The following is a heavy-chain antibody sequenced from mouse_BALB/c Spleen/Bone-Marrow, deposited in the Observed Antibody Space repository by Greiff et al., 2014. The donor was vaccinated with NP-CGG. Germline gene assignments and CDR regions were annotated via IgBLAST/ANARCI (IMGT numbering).Heavy chain of an antibody. D-gene: IGHD4-1*01. CDR2: IYPRSDNT. V-gene: IGHV1-77*01. Sequence: QVQLKESGAELARPGASVKLSCKASGYTFTDYYINWVKQRTGQGLEWIGEIYPRSDNTYYNEKFKGKATLTADQSSSTAYLQLSSLTSEDSAVYFCARDWDYYAMDYWGQGTSVTVSS. J-gene: IGHJ4*01. CDR3: ARDWDYYAMDY. CDR1: GYTFTDYY.